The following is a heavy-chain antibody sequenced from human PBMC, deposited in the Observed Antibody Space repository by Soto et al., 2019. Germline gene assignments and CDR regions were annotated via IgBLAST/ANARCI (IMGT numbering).Heavy chain of an antibody. CDR2: IYPGYSDT. Sequence: WVPMKIYCQGAGYSFTSYWLGCVRQMPGKGLEWMGIIYPGYSDTRYSPSFQGQVTISADKSISTAYLQWSSLKASDTAMYYCARNIPFDYCGQGTLVTVSS. J-gene: IGHJ4*02. CDR1: GYSFTSYW. D-gene: IGHD2-2*02. CDR3: ARNIPFDY. V-gene: IGHV5-51*01.